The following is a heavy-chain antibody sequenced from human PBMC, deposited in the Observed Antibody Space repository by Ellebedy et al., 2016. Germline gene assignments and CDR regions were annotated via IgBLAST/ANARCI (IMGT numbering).Heavy chain of an antibody. CDR2: ISYDGEGT. Sequence: GESLKISXEASGLPFGSKGMHWVRQAPGKGLEWVAAISYDGEGTDYADAVKGRFTISRDNSKNTLYLQMNSLRAEDTALYYCAREGGIFGLDYWGQGTLVTVSS. D-gene: IGHD3-3*02. J-gene: IGHJ4*02. V-gene: IGHV3-30*03. CDR3: AREGGIFGLDY. CDR1: GLPFGSKG.